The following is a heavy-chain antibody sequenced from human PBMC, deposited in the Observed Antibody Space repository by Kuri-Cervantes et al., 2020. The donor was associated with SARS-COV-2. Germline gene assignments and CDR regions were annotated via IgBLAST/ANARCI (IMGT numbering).Heavy chain of an antibody. V-gene: IGHV3-7*01. CDR3: ARRNDFWSGAYFDY. CDR1: GFTFSSYW. D-gene: IGHD3-3*01. Sequence: GESLKISCAAYGFTFSSYWMSWVRQAPGKGLEWVANIKQDGSEKYYVDSVKGRFTISRDNAKNSLYLQMNSLRAEDTAVYYCARRNDFWSGAYFDYWGQGTLVTVSS. J-gene: IGHJ4*02. CDR2: IKQDGSEK.